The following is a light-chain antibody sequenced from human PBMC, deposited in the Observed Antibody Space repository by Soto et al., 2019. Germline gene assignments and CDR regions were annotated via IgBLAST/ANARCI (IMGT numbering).Light chain of an antibody. CDR2: EVS. Sequence: QSVLTQPASVSGSPGQSIAISCTGTSSDVGSHNHVSWYQQYPGKAPKLVIYEVSNRPSGVSNRFSGSKSGNTASLTISGLQAEDEAEYYCNSLASSGTSYVFGTGTKVTVL. CDR1: SSDVGSHNH. CDR3: NSLASSGTSYV. J-gene: IGLJ1*01. V-gene: IGLV2-14*01.